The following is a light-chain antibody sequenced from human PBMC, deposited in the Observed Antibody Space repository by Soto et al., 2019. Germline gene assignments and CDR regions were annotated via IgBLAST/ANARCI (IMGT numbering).Light chain of an antibody. V-gene: IGLV2-8*01. Sequence: QSALTQHPSASGSPGQSVTISCTGTSSDVGGYNYVSWYQQHPGKAPKVMIYEVSKRPSGVPDRFSGSKSGNTASLTVSGLQAEDEADYYCSSYAGSNIVVFGGGTKLTVL. CDR2: EVS. J-gene: IGLJ2*01. CDR3: SSYAGSNIVV. CDR1: SSDVGGYNY.